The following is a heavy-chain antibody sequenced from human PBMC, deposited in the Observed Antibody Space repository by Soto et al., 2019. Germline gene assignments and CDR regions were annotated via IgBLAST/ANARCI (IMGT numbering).Heavy chain of an antibody. CDR3: ASIRGDVTTFDY. CDR2: IKYDGNEK. V-gene: IGHV3-7*01. D-gene: IGHD3-10*01. J-gene: IGHJ4*02. Sequence: ATGKGLEWVASIKYDGNEKFYVDSVKGRFTVSRDTAKNSLYLQMNSLRGDDTALYYCASIRGDVTTFDYWGQGSLVTVSS.